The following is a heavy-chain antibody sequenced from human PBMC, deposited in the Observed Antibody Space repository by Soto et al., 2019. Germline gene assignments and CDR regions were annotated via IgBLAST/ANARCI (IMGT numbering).Heavy chain of an antibody. CDR3: ARDSVRFLEHFSKDYFDY. V-gene: IGHV3-33*08. CDR2: LWYDGSGE. CDR1: GFTFSDYG. Sequence: QVHLVESGGGVVQPGGSLRLSCAGSGFTFSDYGMHWVRQAPGKGLEWVAVLWYDGSGEYYTDSVGGRFTISRVNSKNTLYLQMNNLRDEDTGVYYCARDSVRFLEHFSKDYFDYWGQGTRVTVSS. D-gene: IGHD3-3*01. J-gene: IGHJ4*02.